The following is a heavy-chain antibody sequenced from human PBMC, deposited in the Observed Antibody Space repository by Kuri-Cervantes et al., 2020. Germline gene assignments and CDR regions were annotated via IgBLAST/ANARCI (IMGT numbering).Heavy chain of an antibody. CDR2: IRSKAYGGTT. CDR3: VTFYGGNSG. Sequence: GGSLRLSCTASGFTFGDYAMSWFRQAPGKGLEWVGFIRSKAYGGTTEYAASVKGRFTISRDDSKKSLSLEMNSLKSEDTAVYYCVTFYGGNSGWGQGTLVTVSS. D-gene: IGHD4-23*01. J-gene: IGHJ4*02. V-gene: IGHV3-49*03. CDR1: GFTFGDYA.